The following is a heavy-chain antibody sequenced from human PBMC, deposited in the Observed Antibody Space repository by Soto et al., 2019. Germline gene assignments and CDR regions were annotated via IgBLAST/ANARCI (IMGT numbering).Heavy chain of an antibody. CDR1: GFTFNSYG. V-gene: IGHV3-30*03. Sequence: PGGSLRLSCAASGFTFNSYGMHWVRQAPGKGLEWVVVISFDGRNTYYADSVKGRFTTSRDNSKNTLYLQMTSLRAEDTAVYYCARSRGTGTYPHDFQPWGQGTLVTVSS. CDR3: ARSRGTGTYPHDFQP. D-gene: IGHD1-26*01. J-gene: IGHJ1*01. CDR2: ISFDGRNT.